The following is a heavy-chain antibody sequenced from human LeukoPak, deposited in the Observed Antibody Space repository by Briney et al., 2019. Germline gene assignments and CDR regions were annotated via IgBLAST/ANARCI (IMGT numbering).Heavy chain of an antibody. D-gene: IGHD3-22*01. CDR1: GFTFSSYA. CDR2: ISGSGGST. CDR3: AKGTRITMIVVSFDY. V-gene: IGHV3-23*01. J-gene: IGHJ4*02. Sequence: GALRLSCAASGFTFSSYAMSWVRQAPGKGLEWVSAISGSGGSTYYADSVKGRFTISRDNSKNTLYLQMNSLRAEDTAVYYCAKGTRITMIVVSFDYWGQGTLVTVSS.